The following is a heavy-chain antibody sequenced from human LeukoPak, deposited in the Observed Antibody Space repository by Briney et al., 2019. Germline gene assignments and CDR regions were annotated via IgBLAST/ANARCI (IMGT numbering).Heavy chain of an antibody. J-gene: IGHJ4*02. V-gene: IGHV3-48*03. CDR3: ARDTDYGGPFDY. CDR2: ISSGGSTI. Sequence: GGSLRLSCAASRCTFSSYVMHWVRQVPGKGLEWVSYISSGGSTIYYADSVKGRFTISRDNAKNSLYLQMNSLRAEDTAVYYCARDTDYGGPFDYWGQGTLVTVSS. CDR1: RCTFSSYV. D-gene: IGHD4-23*01.